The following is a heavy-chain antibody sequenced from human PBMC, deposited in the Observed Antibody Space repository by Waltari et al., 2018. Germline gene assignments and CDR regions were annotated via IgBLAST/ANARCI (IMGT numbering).Heavy chain of an antibody. Sequence: QVQLVESGGGVVQRGGSLGLSCAASGFTFSSYGMHWVRQAPGRGLGWVACIRDDRSKRYYGDSVNGRFTIARDNSNNTLYLQMNSLRGEDTAVYYCAKEGSIAVAGTLSGYFDYWGQGTLVTVSS. V-gene: IGHV3-30*02. D-gene: IGHD6-19*01. J-gene: IGHJ4*02. CDR2: IRDDRSKR. CDR3: AKEGSIAVAGTLSGYFDY. CDR1: GFTFSSYG.